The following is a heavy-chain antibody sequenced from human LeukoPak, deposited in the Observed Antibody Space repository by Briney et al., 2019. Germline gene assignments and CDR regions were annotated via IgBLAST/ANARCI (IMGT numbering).Heavy chain of an antibody. CDR1: GFISSDYS. V-gene: IGHV3-30*04. J-gene: IGHJ3*02. CDR3: ASMYNWNYNYDAFDI. Sequence: GRSLRLSCAASGFISSDYSLHWVRQAPGKGLEWVAVTLYDGTMAYYANSVKGRFTISRDNAKNSLYLQMHSLRAEDTAVYYCASMYNWNYNYDAFDIWGQGTMVTVSS. CDR2: TLYDGTMA. D-gene: IGHD1-7*01.